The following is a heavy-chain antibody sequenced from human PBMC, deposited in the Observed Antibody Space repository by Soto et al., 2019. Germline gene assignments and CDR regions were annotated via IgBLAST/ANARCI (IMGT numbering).Heavy chain of an antibody. J-gene: IGHJ6*02. V-gene: IGHV3-30-3*01. CDR2: ISYDGSNK. D-gene: IGHD6-13*01. CDR3: ARDGHQDSSSWEYFYGMDV. Sequence: GLSLRLSSAASGFTFSSYAMHCVLQAPGKGLEWVPVISYDGSNKYYADSVKGRFTISRDNSKNTLYLQMNSLRAEDTAGYYCARDGHQDSSSWEYFYGMDVWAQGTTVTVSS. CDR1: GFTFSSYA.